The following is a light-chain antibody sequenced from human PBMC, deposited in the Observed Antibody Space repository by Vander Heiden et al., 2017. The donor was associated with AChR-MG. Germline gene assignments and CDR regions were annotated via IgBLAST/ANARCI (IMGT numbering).Light chain of an antibody. CDR3: QQRGSWPRT. Sequence: EIVLTQSPATLSLSPGERATLSCRASQSVGSYLAWYRQKPGQAPRLLIYDASNRATGIPARFSGSGSGTDFTLTISSLEPEDFAVYYCQQRGSWPRTFGQGTKVEIK. J-gene: IGKJ1*01. CDR1: QSVGSY. CDR2: DAS. V-gene: IGKV3-11*01.